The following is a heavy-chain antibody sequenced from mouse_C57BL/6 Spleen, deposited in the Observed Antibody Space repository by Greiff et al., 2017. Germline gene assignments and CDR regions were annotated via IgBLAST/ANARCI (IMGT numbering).Heavy chain of an antibody. CDR1: GFTFSSYA. Sequence: DVMLVEPGEGLVKPGGSLKLSCAASGFTFSSYAMSWVRQTPEKRLEWVAYISSGGDYIYYADTVKGRFTISRDNSRNTLYLQMSSLKSEDTARYYCTSDYIAMDYWGQGTSVTVSS. CDR2: ISSGGDYI. V-gene: IGHV5-9-1*02. CDR3: TSDYIAMDY. J-gene: IGHJ4*01. D-gene: IGHD2-12*01.